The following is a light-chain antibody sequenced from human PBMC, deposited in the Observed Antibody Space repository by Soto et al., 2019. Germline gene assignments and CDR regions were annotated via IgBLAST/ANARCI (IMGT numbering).Light chain of an antibody. Sequence: DVQMTQSPSSLSAFVGDRVTITCRASQGIAPYLAWIQQKPVKVPKLLIYATSTLKSGVPSRFSGSGSGTDFTLTINSLQPEDVATYYYQKYNSAPLTFGGGTKVEIK. J-gene: IGKJ4*01. CDR1: QGIAPY. V-gene: IGKV1-27*01. CDR2: ATS. CDR3: QKYNSAPLT.